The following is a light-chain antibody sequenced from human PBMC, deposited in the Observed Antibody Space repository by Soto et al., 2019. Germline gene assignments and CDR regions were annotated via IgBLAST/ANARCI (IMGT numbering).Light chain of an antibody. CDR1: ISNIATNY. CDR3: AAWDDTVRSYV. Sequence: QSVLTQPPSASRTPGQRVTISCSGGISNIATNYVHWFQQLPGTAPKVLSNRDNQRPSGVPDRFSGSKSGTSASLAISGLRSEDEAQYYCAAWDDTVRSYVFGTGTKVTLL. V-gene: IGLV1-47*01. J-gene: IGLJ1*01. CDR2: RDN.